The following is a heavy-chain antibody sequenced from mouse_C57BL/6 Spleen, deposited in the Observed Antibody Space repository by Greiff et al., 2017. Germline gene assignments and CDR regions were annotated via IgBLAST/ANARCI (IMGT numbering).Heavy chain of an antibody. J-gene: IGHJ4*01. CDR1: GYTFTSYW. Sequence: QVQLQQPGAELVKPGASVKLSCKASGYTFTSYWMNWVKQRPGLGLEWIGRIDPNSGGTKYNEKFKSKATLTVDKTSSTAYMQLSSLTSEDSAVSYCARRDYGSTYAKCYWGQVASVTVSS. CDR2: IDPNSGGT. V-gene: IGHV1-72*01. CDR3: ARRDYGSTYAKCY. D-gene: IGHD1-1*01.